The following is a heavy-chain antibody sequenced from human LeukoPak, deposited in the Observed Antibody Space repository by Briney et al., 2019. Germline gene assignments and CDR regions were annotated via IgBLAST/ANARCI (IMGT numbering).Heavy chain of an antibody. CDR1: GFTFSSYA. J-gene: IGHJ6*02. V-gene: IGHV3-30-3*01. CDR3: ARDTIAAAGHFYYYGMDV. Sequence: GGSLRLSCAASGFTFSSYAMHWVRQAPGKGLEWVAVISYDGSNKYYADSVKGRFTISRDNSKNTLYLQMNSLRAEDTAVYYCARDTIAAAGHFYYYGMDVWGQGTTVTVS. D-gene: IGHD6-13*01. CDR2: ISYDGSNK.